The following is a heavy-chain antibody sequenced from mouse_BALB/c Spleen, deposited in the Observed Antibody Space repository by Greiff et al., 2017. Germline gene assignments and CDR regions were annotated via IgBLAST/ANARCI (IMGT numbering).Heavy chain of an antibody. D-gene: IGHD2-1*01. CDR2: INSNGGST. V-gene: IGHV5-6-2*01. Sequence: VKLVESGGGLVKLGGSLKLSCAASGFTFSSYYMSWVRQTPEKRLELVAAINSNGGSTYYPDTVKGRFTISRDNAKNTLYLQMSSLKSEDTALYYCARQGGNYGYYFDYWGQGTTLTVSS. CDR1: GFTFSSYY. CDR3: ARQGGNYGYYFDY. J-gene: IGHJ2*01.